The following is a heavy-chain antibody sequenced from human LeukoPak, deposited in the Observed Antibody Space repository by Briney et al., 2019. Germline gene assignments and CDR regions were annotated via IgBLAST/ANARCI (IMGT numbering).Heavy chain of an antibody. CDR2: IYYSGST. J-gene: IGHJ6*03. D-gene: IGHD3-16*01. CDR3: ARQGLGAYMDV. CDR1: GGSISSGDYY. Sequence: SQTLSLTCTVSGGSISSGDYYWSWIRQPPGKGLEWIGSIYYSGSTYYNPSLKSRVTISVDTSKNQFSLKLSSVTAADTAVYYCARQGLGAYMDVWGKGTTVTVSS. V-gene: IGHV4-39*01.